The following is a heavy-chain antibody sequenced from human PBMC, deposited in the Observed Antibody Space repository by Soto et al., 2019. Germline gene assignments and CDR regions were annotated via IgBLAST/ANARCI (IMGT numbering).Heavy chain of an antibody. D-gene: IGHD2-15*01. CDR3: AKAKAVYYYGMDV. Sequence: QVQLVESGGGVVQPGRSLRLSCAASGFTFSSYGMHWVRQAPGKGLEWVAVISYDGSNKYYADSVKGRFTISRDNSKNTRYLQMNSLRAEDTAVYYCAKAKAVYYYGMDVWGQGTTVTVSS. CDR1: GFTFSSYG. V-gene: IGHV3-30*18. CDR2: ISYDGSNK. J-gene: IGHJ6*02.